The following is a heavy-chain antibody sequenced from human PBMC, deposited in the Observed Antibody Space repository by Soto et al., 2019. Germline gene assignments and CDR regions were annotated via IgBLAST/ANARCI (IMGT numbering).Heavy chain of an antibody. CDR2: IKHGGSS. V-gene: IGHV4-34*01. J-gene: IGHJ3*02. CDR1: PGSFSHYF. Sequence: QVQQQPWGAGLLKPSETLSLTCSVVPGSFSHYFWNWIRQSPGKGLEWIGKIKHGGSSNYNPSLRSRVSISLDMSKNQFSLNLSSVTAADTGVYYCARGGSSDWQVALDMWCQGTMVTVSS. D-gene: IGHD6-19*01. CDR3: ARGGSSDWQVALDM.